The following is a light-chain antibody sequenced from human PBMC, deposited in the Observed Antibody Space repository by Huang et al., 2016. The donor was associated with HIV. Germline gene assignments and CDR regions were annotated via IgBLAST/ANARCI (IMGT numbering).Light chain of an antibody. Sequence: DIQMTQSPSSLSASVGDRVTITCRARQCISNSLAWYQQKQGKAPKLLLYAASRLKSGVPSRFSGRGSGTDYTLTISSLQPEDFATYYCQQYYSTPPITFGQGTRLEIK. V-gene: IGKV1-NL1*01. CDR1: QCISNS. J-gene: IGKJ5*01. CDR2: AAS. CDR3: QQYYSTPPIT.